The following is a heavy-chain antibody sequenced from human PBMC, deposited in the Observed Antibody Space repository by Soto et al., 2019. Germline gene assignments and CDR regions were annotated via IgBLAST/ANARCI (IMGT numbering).Heavy chain of an antibody. J-gene: IGHJ6*02. CDR1: DGSFSGYY. V-gene: IGHV4-34*01. D-gene: IGHD2-15*01. CDR3: ARAGGRVYYYYYGMDV. CDR2: INHSGST. Sequence: ASETLSLTCAVYDGSFSGYYWSWIRQPPGKGLEWIGEINHSGSTNYNPSLKSRVTISVDTSKNQFSLKLSSVTAADTAVYYCARAGGRVYYYYYGMDVWRQGTTVTVSS.